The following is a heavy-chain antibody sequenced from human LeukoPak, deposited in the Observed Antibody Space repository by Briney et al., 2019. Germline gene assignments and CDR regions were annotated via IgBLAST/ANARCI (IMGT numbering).Heavy chain of an antibody. CDR3: ARAGNSGSGSYWVDY. Sequence: ASVTVSCKASGYTFTSYDINWVRQAPGQGLEWMGWMNPNSGNTDYAQKFQGRVTMTRNTSISTAYMELSSLRSEDTAVYYCARAGNSGSGSYWVDYWAREPWSPSPQ. CDR2: MNPNSGNT. J-gene: IGHJ4*02. CDR1: GYTFTSYD. D-gene: IGHD3-10*01. V-gene: IGHV1-8*01.